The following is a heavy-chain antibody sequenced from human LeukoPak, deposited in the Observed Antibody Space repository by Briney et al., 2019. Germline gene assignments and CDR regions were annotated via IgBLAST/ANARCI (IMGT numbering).Heavy chain of an antibody. D-gene: IGHD2-21*02. Sequence: GGPLRLSCAASGFTFSNYSMNWVRQAPGKGLEWVSSIGSTSHFRYYADSLKGRVTISRDNAKNSLYLQMSSLRVEDTAVYYCARSCDGDCYSDYWGQGTLVTVSS. CDR2: IGSTSHFR. V-gene: IGHV3-21*01. J-gene: IGHJ4*02. CDR1: GFTFSNYS. CDR3: ARSCDGDCYSDY.